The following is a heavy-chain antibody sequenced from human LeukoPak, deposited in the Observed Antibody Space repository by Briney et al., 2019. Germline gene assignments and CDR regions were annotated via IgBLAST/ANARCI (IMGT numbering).Heavy chain of an antibody. Sequence: ASVKVSRKASGGTFSSYAISWVRQAPGQGLEWMGRINPNNGATNYAQKLQGRVTITGDTSISTAYMELSSLRSDDTAVYYCTRESGSYHGNDYWGQGTLVTVSS. D-gene: IGHD1-26*01. CDR2: INPNNGAT. CDR1: GGTFSSYA. V-gene: IGHV1-2*06. J-gene: IGHJ4*02. CDR3: TRESGSYHGNDY.